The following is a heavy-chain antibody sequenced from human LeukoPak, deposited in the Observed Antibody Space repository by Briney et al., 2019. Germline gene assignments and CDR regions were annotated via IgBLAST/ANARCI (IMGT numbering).Heavy chain of an antibody. CDR3: ARAGDLELYYFDY. J-gene: IGHJ4*02. CDR2: INTDGSST. Sequence: HPGGFLRLSRAASGFTFSSYWMHWVRQAPGKGLVWVSRINTDGSSTSYADSVKSRFTISRDNAKNTLYLQMNSLRAEDTAVYYCARAGDLELYYFDYWGQGTLVTVSS. V-gene: IGHV3-74*01. CDR1: GFTFSSYW. D-gene: IGHD1-7*01.